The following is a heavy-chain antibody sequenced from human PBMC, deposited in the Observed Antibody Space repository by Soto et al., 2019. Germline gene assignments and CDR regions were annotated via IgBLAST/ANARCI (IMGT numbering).Heavy chain of an antibody. V-gene: IGHV4-39*01. D-gene: IGHD2-15*01. CDR2: IYSGGST. CDR3: ARRHSATWLFDY. CDR1: GGAISGRSNY. J-gene: IGHJ4*02. Sequence: QLQLQESGPGLVKPSETLSLTCNVSGGAISGRSNYWGWIRQPPGKGLEYIGSIYSGGSTYYNPSLERRATLSVDTSQNQFFLRLTSVPAADTAVYYCARRHSATWLFDYWGLGTQVTVSS.